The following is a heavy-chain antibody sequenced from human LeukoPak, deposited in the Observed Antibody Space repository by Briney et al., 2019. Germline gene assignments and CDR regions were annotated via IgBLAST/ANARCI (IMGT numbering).Heavy chain of an antibody. V-gene: IGHV3-30*02. J-gene: IGHJ5*02. Sequence: PGRSLRLSCAASGFTFSSYGMHWVRQAPGKGLEWVAFIRYDGSNKYYADSVKGRFTISRDNSKNTLYLQMNSLRAEDTAVYYCAKREVGATTNWFDPWGQGTLVTVSS. D-gene: IGHD1-26*01. CDR2: IRYDGSNK. CDR1: GFTFSSYG. CDR3: AKREVGATTNWFDP.